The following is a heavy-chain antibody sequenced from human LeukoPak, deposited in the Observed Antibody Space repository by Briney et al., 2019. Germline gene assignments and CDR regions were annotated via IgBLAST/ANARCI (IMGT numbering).Heavy chain of an antibody. J-gene: IGHJ4*02. CDR3: AKRTGPVLMTTVNDY. CDR1: GFTFSSYA. D-gene: IGHD4-17*01. Sequence: QPGGSLRLSCAASGFTFSSYAMSWVRQAPGKGLEWVSAISGSGGSTYYADSVKGRFTISRDNSKNTLYLQTNSLRAEDTAVYYCAKRTGPVLMTTVNDYWGQGTLVTVSS. V-gene: IGHV3-23*01. CDR2: ISGSGGST.